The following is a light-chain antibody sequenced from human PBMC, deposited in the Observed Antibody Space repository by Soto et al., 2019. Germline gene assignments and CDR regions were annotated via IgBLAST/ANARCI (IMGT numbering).Light chain of an antibody. J-gene: IGLJ1*01. V-gene: IGLV2-14*01. CDR1: SSDVGGHNY. CDR2: EVS. Sequence: QSALTQPASVSVSPGQSITISCSGTSSDVGGHNYVSWYQQHPGKAPKLMIYEVSNRPSGVSNRFSGSKSGNTASLTISGLQAEDEADYYCSSYTSSTTLYVFGTGTKVTVL. CDR3: SSYTSSTTLYV.